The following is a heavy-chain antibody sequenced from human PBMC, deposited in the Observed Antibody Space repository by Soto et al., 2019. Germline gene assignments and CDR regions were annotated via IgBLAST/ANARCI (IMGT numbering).Heavy chain of an antibody. CDR3: ASLNCLVWFGELRNHWFDP. V-gene: IGHV4-34*01. D-gene: IGHD3-10*01. CDR2: INHSGST. CDR1: GGSFSGYY. Sequence: SETLSLTCAVYGGSFSGYYWSWIRQPPGKGLEWIGEINHSGSTNYNPSLKSRVTISVDTSKNQFSLKLSSVTAADTAVYYCASLNCLVWFGELRNHWFDPWGQGTLVTVSS. J-gene: IGHJ5*02.